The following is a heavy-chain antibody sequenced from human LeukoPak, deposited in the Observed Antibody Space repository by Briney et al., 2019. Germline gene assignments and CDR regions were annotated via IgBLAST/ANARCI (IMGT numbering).Heavy chain of an antibody. CDR3: ARDGDYYDSSGYYYYYGMDV. J-gene: IGHJ6*02. CDR2: IIPIFGTA. CDR1: GGTFSSYA. Sequence: SVKVSCKASGGTFSSYAISWVRQAPGQGLEWMGGIIPIFGTANYAQKFQGRVTITADESTSTAYMELSSLRSEDTAVYYRARDGDYYDSSGYYYYYGMDVWGQGTTVTVSS. V-gene: IGHV1-69*13. D-gene: IGHD3-22*01.